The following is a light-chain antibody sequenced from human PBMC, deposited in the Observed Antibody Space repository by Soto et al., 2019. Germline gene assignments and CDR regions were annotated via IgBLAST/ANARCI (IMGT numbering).Light chain of an antibody. V-gene: IGKV1-27*01. CDR2: AAS. CDR3: QKYSSAPWK. CDR1: QGIANY. Sequence: DIQMTQSPSSLSASVGDRVTISCRASQGIANYLAWYQQKPGKVPELRIYAASTLHSGVPSRFSGSRSGTDFTLTISSLQPEDGASYYCQKYSSAPWKFGQGTKVESK. J-gene: IGKJ1*01.